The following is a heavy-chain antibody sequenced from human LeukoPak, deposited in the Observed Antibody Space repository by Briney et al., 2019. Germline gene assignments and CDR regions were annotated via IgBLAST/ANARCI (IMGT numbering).Heavy chain of an antibody. Sequence: ASVTVSCKASGGTFSSYAISWVRQAPGQGLEWMGRIIPILGIANYAQKFQGRVTITADKSTSTAYMELSSLRSEDTAVYYCAVYSSGWYGGYFDYWGQGTLVTVSS. V-gene: IGHV1-69*04. J-gene: IGHJ4*02. CDR2: IIPILGIA. CDR1: GGTFSSYA. D-gene: IGHD6-19*01. CDR3: AVYSSGWYGGYFDY.